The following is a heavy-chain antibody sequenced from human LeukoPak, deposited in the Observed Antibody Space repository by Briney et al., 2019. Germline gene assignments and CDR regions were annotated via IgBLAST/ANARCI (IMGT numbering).Heavy chain of an antibody. CDR2: INAGNGNT. D-gene: IGHD6-6*01. J-gene: IGHJ4*02. Sequence: GASVKVSCKASGYTFTSYAMHWVRQAPGQRLEWMGWINAGNGNTKYSQKFQGRVTITADESTSTANMELSSLRSEDTAVYYCARWLAARPSIHPLWGQGTLVTVSS. CDR3: ARWLAARPSIHPL. V-gene: IGHV1-3*01. CDR1: GYTFTSYA.